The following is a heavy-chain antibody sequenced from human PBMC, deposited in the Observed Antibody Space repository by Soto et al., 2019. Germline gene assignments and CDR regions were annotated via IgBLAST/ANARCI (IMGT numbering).Heavy chain of an antibody. CDR1: GASISDYY. D-gene: IGHD5-12*01. V-gene: IGHV4-4*07. CDR3: VRGLRGYDQLFDY. J-gene: IGHJ4*02. Sequence: ETLSLTCTVSGASISDYYWIWIRQPAGKRLEWLGRIDASGSAYYSPSLKSRVTMSVDTSKNQFSLKLTSVTAADTAVYYCVRGLRGYDQLFDYWGQGTLVTVSS. CDR2: IDASGSA.